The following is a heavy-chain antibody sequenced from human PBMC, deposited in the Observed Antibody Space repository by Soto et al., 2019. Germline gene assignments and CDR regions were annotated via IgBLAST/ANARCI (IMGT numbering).Heavy chain of an antibody. J-gene: IGHJ2*01. CDR1: GFRFNDHA. V-gene: IGHV3-30-3*01. Sequence: QMQLVESGGGVVQPERSLRLSCAASGFRFNDHAMHWVRQAPGKGLEWVAVVSYDGSNKYYGESVKGRFTISRDNSKTTRYLQINNLRREDSALSYCARGAYCGGDCFPVHLSKWYFNLWCRGTLVIVSS. D-gene: IGHD2-21*02. CDR2: VSYDGSNK. CDR3: ARGAYCGGDCFPVHLSKWYFNL.